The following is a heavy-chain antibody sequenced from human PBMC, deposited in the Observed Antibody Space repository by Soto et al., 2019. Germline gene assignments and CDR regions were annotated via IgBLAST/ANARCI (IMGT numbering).Heavy chain of an antibody. J-gene: IGHJ4*01. CDR3: AADPQYGYDSSGSYY. CDR1: GYTFTSYG. Sequence: ASVKVSCKASGYTFTSYGISWVRQAPGQGLEWMGWISAYNGNTNYAQKLQGRVTITRDTSTSTAYMELSSLRSEDTAVYYCAADPQYGYDSSGSYYWGQGTLVTVSS. V-gene: IGHV1-18*01. CDR2: ISAYNGNT. D-gene: IGHD3-22*01.